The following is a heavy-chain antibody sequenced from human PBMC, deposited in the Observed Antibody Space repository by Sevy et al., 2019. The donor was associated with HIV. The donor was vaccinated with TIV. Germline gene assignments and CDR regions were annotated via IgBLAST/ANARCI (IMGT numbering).Heavy chain of an antibody. Sequence: GGSLRLSCAASGFTFSSYGMHWVRQAPGKGLEWVAVIWYDGSNKYYADSVKGRFTISRDNSKNTLYLQMNSLRAEDTAVYYCARVPGGLHLAYYFDYWGQGTLVTVSS. V-gene: IGHV3-33*01. CDR2: IWYDGSNK. D-gene: IGHD3-16*01. CDR1: GFTFSSYG. CDR3: ARVPGGLHLAYYFDY. J-gene: IGHJ4*02.